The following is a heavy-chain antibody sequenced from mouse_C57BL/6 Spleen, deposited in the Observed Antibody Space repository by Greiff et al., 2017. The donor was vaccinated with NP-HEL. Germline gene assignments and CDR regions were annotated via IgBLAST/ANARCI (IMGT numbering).Heavy chain of an antibody. CDR3: ASPQLTGTGYFDY. CDR1: GFTFSSYG. D-gene: IGHD4-1*01. Sequence: EVKLVESGGDLVKPGGSLKLSCAASGFTFSSYGMSWVRQTPDKRLGWVATISSGGSYTYYPDSVKGRCTISRDNAKNTLYLQMSSLKSEDTAMYYCASPQLTGTGYFDYWGQGTTLTVSS. J-gene: IGHJ2*01. CDR2: ISSGGSYT. V-gene: IGHV5-6*01.